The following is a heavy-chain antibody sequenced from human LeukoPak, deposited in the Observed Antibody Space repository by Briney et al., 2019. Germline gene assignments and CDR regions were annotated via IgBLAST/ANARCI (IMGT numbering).Heavy chain of an antibody. CDR1: GGTFSSYA. CDR2: IIPILGIA. CDR3: ARVQVGYNYGPLDY. J-gene: IGHJ4*02. V-gene: IGHV1-69*04. Sequence: GSSVKVSCKASGGTFSSYAISWVRQAPGQGLEWMGRIIPILGIANYAQKFQGRVTITADKSTSTAYTELSSLRSEDTAVYYCARVQVGYNYGPLDYWGQGTLVTVSS. D-gene: IGHD5-12*01.